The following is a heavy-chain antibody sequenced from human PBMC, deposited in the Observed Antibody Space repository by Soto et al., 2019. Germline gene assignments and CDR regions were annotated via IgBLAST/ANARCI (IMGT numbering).Heavy chain of an antibody. CDR2: INPSGGST. CDR1: GYTFTSYY. J-gene: IGHJ4*02. D-gene: IGHD4-17*01. V-gene: IGHV1-46*01. Sequence: QVQLVQSGAEVKKPGASVKVSCKASGYTFTSYYMHWVRQAPGQELECMGIINPSGGSTSYAQKFQGRVTMIRDTSTRTVYVGLSSMRSEDTAVYYWARVSGNYDDQNGFYFDYWGQGTLVTVSS. CDR3: ARVSGNYDDQNGFYFDY.